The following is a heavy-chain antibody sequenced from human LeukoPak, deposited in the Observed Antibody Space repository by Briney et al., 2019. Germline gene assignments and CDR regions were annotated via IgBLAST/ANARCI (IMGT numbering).Heavy chain of an antibody. CDR2: TYYRSNWFN. J-gene: IGHJ5*02. Sequence: SQTLSLTCAISGDSVSSNSAAWNWIRQSPSRGLEWLGRTYYRSNWFNDFALSVKSRITINPDTSKNQFSLQLNSVTPEDTAVYYCAKNYGDSNWFDPWGQGTLVTVSS. CDR3: AKNYGDSNWFDP. D-gene: IGHD4-17*01. CDR1: GDSVSSNSAA. V-gene: IGHV6-1*01.